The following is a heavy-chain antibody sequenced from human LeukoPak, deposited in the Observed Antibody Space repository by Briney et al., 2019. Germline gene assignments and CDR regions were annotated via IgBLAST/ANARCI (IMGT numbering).Heavy chain of an antibody. CDR3: ARGQIVVVPNYGMDV. CDR1: GFTFSSYE. CDR2: ISSSGSTI. Sequence: GGSLRLSCAASGFTFSSYEMNWVRQAPGKGREWVSYISSSGSTIYYADSVKGRFTISRDNAKNSLYLQMNSLRAEDTAVYYCARGQIVVVPNYGMDVWGQGTTVTVSS. J-gene: IGHJ6*02. D-gene: IGHD2-2*01. V-gene: IGHV3-48*03.